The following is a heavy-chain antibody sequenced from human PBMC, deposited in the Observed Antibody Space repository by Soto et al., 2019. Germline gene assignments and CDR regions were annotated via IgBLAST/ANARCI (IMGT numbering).Heavy chain of an antibody. CDR1: GFTFINFG. D-gene: IGHD6-19*01. Sequence: GGSLRLSCSASGFTFINFGMHWVRQAPGKGLEFVSAIKSLGDTTYYADSVRGRFIISRDNSENTLYLQMSSLRPEDTAIYYCVNDRSLALAGGYYFDHWGQGTLVTVSS. CDR2: IKSLGDTT. CDR3: VNDRSLALAGGYYFDH. V-gene: IGHV3-64D*08. J-gene: IGHJ4*02.